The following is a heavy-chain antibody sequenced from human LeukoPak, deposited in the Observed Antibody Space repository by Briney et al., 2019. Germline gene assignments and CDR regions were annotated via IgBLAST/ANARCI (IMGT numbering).Heavy chain of an antibody. CDR1: GGSISSSSDF. CDR2: IYYSGRT. J-gene: IGHJ4*02. CDR3: ARHRWDGTFNFDY. V-gene: IGHV4-39*01. Sequence: TTSETLCLTCTVSGGSISSSSDFWGWIRQPPGKGLEWIGSIYYSGRTYNNPSLKSRVTISVDTSKNQFSLKLSSVTAADTAVYYCARHRWDGTFNFDYWGQGTLVPVSS. D-gene: IGHD1-1*01.